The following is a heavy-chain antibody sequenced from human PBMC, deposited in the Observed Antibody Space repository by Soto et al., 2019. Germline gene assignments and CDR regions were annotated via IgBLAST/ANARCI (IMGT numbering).Heavy chain of an antibody. D-gene: IGHD6-13*01. CDR1: GFTFASHA. CDR2: ISANGGRA. Sequence: EAQLLESGGDLIQPGGSLTLSCAASGFTFASHAMSWVRQAPGKGLEWVSGISANGGRANYADSVKGRFSLSRDNSKNTMFLQMDSLTAEDTAIYYCASWVIALRGTGYFRHWGQGTLVTVSS. V-gene: IGHV3-23*01. J-gene: IGHJ1*01. CDR3: ASWVIALRGTGYFRH.